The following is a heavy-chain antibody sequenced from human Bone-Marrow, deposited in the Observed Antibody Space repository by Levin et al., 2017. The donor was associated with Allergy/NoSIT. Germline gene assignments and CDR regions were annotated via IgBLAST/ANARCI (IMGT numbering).Heavy chain of an antibody. CDR1: GFTFSSYG. CDR3: AREDYYDSSGFDY. J-gene: IGHJ4*02. V-gene: IGHV3-33*01. Sequence: SCAASGFTFSSYGMHWVRQAPGKGLEWVAVIWYDGSNKYYADSVKGRFTISRDNSKNTLYLQMNSLRAEDTAVYYCAREDYYDSSGFDYWGQGTLVTVSS. D-gene: IGHD3-22*01. CDR2: IWYDGSNK.